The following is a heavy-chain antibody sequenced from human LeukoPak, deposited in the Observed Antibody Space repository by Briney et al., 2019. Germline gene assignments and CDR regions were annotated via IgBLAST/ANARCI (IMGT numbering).Heavy chain of an antibody. Sequence: GGSLRLSCAASGFTFSSYTFDWVRQAPGKGLEGVSSITGGDVFIYQADSVKGRFTVSRDNAKNTLYLQMNRLRAEDTAVYYCAREGDLMGATMDSWGQGTLVIVSS. CDR1: GFTFSSYT. V-gene: IGHV3-21*01. CDR3: AREGDLMGATMDS. J-gene: IGHJ5*01. CDR2: ITGGDVFI. D-gene: IGHD3-16*01.